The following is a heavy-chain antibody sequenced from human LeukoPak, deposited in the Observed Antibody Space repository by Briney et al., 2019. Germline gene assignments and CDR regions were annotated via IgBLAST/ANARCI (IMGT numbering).Heavy chain of an antibody. J-gene: IGHJ5*02. D-gene: IGHD2-15*01. V-gene: IGHV4-4*07. CDR3: AREGYCSGGSCYSYWFDP. Sequence: PSETLSLTCTVSGGSISSYYWSWIRQLAGKGLERIGRIYTSGSTNYNPSLKSRVTMSVDTSKNQFSLKLSSVTAADTAVYYCAREGYCSGGSCYSYWFDPWGQGTLVTVSS. CDR2: IYTSGST. CDR1: GGSISSYY.